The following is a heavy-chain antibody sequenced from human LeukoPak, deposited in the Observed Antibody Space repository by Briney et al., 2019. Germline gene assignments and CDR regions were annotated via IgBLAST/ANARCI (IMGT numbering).Heavy chain of an antibody. CDR3: ARCDGDYTGYYYYYMDV. D-gene: IGHD4-17*01. J-gene: IGHJ6*03. CDR1: GFTFSSYS. V-gene: IGHV3-21*01. Sequence: GGSLRLSCAASGFTFSSYSMNWVRQAPGKGLEWVSSISSSSSYIYYADSVKGRFTISRDNAKNSLYLQMNSLRAEDTAVYYCARCDGDYTGYYYYYMDVWGKGTTVTVSS. CDR2: ISSSSSYI.